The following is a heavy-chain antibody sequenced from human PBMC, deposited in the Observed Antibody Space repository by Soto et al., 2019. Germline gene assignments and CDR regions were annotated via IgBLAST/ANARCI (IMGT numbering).Heavy chain of an antibody. V-gene: IGHV4-4*07. J-gene: IGHJ6*02. CDR1: GDSVSSYY. D-gene: IGHD2-15*01. CDR2: IYISGST. Sequence: SETLSLTCTVSGDSVSSYYWSCIRQHAGRGLEWIGRIYISGSTDYNPSLKGRVSMSVDRSKSQFSLKLTSVTAADTAVYYCVRDCSGGGCYSDYGMDVWGQGTTVTVSS. CDR3: VRDCSGGGCYSDYGMDV.